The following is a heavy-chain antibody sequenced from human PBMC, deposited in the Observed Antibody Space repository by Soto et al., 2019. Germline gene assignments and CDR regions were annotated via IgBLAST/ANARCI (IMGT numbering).Heavy chain of an antibody. J-gene: IGHJ3*02. V-gene: IGHV4-4*02. CDR2: IYHRGST. Sequence: QVQLQESGPGLVKPSGTLSLTCAVSGGSISSSNWWSWVRQPPGQGPEWIGEIYHRGSTNYNPPLTRRVTISVHKSMNQYSPEPSPVTASDTALQSCAKGRGSCCDLSFGGALYICCQGTMV. CDR1: GGSISSSNW. D-gene: IGHD1-26*01. CDR3: AKGRGSCCDLSFGGALYI.